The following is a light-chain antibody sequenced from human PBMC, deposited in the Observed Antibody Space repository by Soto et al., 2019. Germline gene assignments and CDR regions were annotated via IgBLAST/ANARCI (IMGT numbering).Light chain of an antibody. CDR1: QSVSSY. J-gene: IGKJ4*01. V-gene: IGKV3-11*01. CDR3: HQRSNCPLT. Sequence: IVLTQSPATLSLSPGERATLSCRASQSVSSYLAWYQQKPGQAPRLLIYDASNRATGIPDRFSGSGSGTDFTLTISSLEPEDFAVYYCHQRSNCPLTFGGGTKVDIK. CDR2: DAS.